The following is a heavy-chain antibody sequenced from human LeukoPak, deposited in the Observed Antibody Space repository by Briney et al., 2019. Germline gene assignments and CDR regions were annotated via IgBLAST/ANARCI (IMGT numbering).Heavy chain of an antibody. J-gene: IGHJ2*01. V-gene: IGHV3-21*01. Sequence: GGSLRLSCAASGFTFRTYSMDWVRQAPGKGLEWVSSISTNSRYIYYADSVKGRFTISRDNAKNSLYLQMNSLRAEDTAVYYCARVDSGSYHWYFDLWGRGTLVTVSS. D-gene: IGHD1-26*01. CDR3: ARVDSGSYHWYFDL. CDR1: GFTFRTYS. CDR2: ISTNSRYI.